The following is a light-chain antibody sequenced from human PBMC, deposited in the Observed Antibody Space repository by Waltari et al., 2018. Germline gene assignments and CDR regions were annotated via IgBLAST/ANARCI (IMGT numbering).Light chain of an antibody. J-gene: IGLJ1*01. CDR1: SSDVGRYNC. CDR2: EVS. Sequence: QSALTQPPSASGSPGQSVTISCTGTSSDVGRYNCVSWFQQHPGKAPKLMIYEVSKRPSGVPDRFSGSKSGNTASLTVSGLQAEDEADYYCCSYAGRGTYVFGSGTKVTVL. V-gene: IGLV2-8*01. CDR3: CSYAGRGTYV.